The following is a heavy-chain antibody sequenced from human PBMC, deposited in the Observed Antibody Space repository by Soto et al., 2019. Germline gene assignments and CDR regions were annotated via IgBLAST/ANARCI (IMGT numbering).Heavy chain of an antibody. D-gene: IGHD3-10*01. CDR1: GYIFAGHW. Sequence: EVQLVQSGAEVKKPGESLRISCQGSGYIFAGHWISWVRQMPGKDLEWMGRIDPSDSYVNYSPSFEGHVTMSVDTSINTAYLQWSSLKASDTAMYYCASLLGGFGDSALDYWGQGTLVTVSS. V-gene: IGHV5-10-1*01. CDR2: IDPSDSYV. CDR3: ASLLGGFGDSALDY. J-gene: IGHJ4*02.